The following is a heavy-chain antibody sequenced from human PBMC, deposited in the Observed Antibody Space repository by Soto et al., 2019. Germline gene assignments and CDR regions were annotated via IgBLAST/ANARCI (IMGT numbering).Heavy chain of an antibody. CDR3: SRGRQYYQYAMDV. CDR2: MNPSGGST. CDR1: GYTFTDYF. V-gene: IGHV1-46*03. J-gene: IGHJ6*02. Sequence: ASVKVSCKASGYTFTDYFIHWVRQAPGQGLEWMGRMNPSGGSTAKAQNFQGRITMTGDTSTSTAYMELSSLRPEDTAMYYCSRGRQYYQYAMDVRGQGTTVTVSS.